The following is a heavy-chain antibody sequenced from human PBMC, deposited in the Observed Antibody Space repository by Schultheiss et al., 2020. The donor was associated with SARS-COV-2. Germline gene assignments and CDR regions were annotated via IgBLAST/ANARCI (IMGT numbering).Heavy chain of an antibody. J-gene: IGHJ3*02. CDR1: GFTFSNYS. Sequence: GGSLRLSCAASGFTFSNYSMNWVRQAPGKGLEWFSFISSSSHYIYYADSVKGRFTISRDNAKKSLYLQMNSLRAEDTAVYYCARPYDSSGYYYVVDAFDIWGQGTMVTVSS. CDR3: ARPYDSSGYYYVVDAFDI. CDR2: ISSSSHYI. V-gene: IGHV3-21*01. D-gene: IGHD3-22*01.